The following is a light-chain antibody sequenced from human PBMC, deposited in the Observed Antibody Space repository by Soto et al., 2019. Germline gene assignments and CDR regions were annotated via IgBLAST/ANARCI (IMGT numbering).Light chain of an antibody. V-gene: IGKV3-20*01. CDR2: GAS. CDR1: QSVSSSY. J-gene: IGKJ5*01. CDR3: LPHVAPGR. Sequence: ASQSVSSSYLAWYQQKPVQAPRLLIYGASTRATGVPDRFSGSGSGTDFTLNISSLEPEGFAVYNWLPHVAPGRFGQGTRLDI.